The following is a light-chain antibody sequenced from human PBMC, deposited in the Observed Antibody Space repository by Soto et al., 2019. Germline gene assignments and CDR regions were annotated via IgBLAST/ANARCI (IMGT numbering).Light chain of an antibody. V-gene: IGKV3-20*01. J-gene: IGKJ1*01. CDR1: QSVSSSY. CDR3: QQCGSSPWT. CDR2: GAF. Sequence: EIVLTQSPGTLSLSPGERATLSCRASQSVSSSYLAWYQQKPGQAPRLLIYGAFSRATGIPDRLSGSGSGTDVTLTISRLEPEDFAVYYCQQCGSSPWTFGQGTKVEIK.